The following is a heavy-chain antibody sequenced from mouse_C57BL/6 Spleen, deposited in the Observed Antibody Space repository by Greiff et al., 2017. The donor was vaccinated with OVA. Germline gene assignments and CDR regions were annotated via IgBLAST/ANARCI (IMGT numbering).Heavy chain of an antibody. J-gene: IGHJ4*01. V-gene: IGHV1-18*01. D-gene: IGHD2-1*01. CDR3: ARSGDGNYVDYAMDY. CDR1: GYPFTDYN. Sequence: EVQLQPSGPELVKPGASVTIPCKASGYPFTDYNMDWVKQSHGKSLEWIGDINPNNGGTIYNQKFKGKATLTVDKSSSTAYMELRSLTSEDTAVYYCARSGDGNYVDYAMDYWGQGTSVTVSS. CDR2: INPNNGGT.